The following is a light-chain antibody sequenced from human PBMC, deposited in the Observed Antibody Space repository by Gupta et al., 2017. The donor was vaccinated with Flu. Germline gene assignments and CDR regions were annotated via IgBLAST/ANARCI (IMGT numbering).Light chain of an antibody. CDR2: AKN. Sequence: SSELTQDPAVSVALGQTVRITCQGDSLRSYYASWYQQKPGQAPVLVIYAKNNRSSGIPDRFSGSSSGNTASLTITGTQAEDEADYYCNSRDSSDNHQAVFGGGTKLTVL. V-gene: IGLV3-19*01. CDR3: NSRDSSDNHQAV. J-gene: IGLJ2*01. CDR1: SLRSYY.